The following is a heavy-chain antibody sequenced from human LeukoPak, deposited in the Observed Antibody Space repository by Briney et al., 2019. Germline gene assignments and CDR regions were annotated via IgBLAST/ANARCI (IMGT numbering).Heavy chain of an antibody. V-gene: IGHV3-21*01. Sequence: GGSLRLSCAASGFTFSSYSMNWVRQAPGKGLEWVSSISSSSSYIYYADSVKGRFTISRDNAKNSLYLQMNSLRAEDTAVYCCASSSGWGHYYYYGMDVWGQGTTVTVSS. CDR1: GFTFSSYS. CDR3: ASSSGWGHYYYYGMDV. CDR2: ISSSSSYI. D-gene: IGHD6-19*01. J-gene: IGHJ6*02.